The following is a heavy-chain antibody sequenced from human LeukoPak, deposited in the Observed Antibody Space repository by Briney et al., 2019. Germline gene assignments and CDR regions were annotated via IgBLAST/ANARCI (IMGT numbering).Heavy chain of an antibody. CDR3: AKDLDSCTSCYWGWFDP. J-gene: IGHJ5*02. D-gene: IGHD2-2*01. CDR1: GFTFSSYA. CDR2: ISGSGGST. V-gene: IGHV3-23*01. Sequence: PGGSLRLSCAASGFTFSSYAMSWVRQAPGKGLEWVSAISGSGGSTYYADSVKGRFTISRDNSKNTLYLQMNSLRAEDTAVYYCAKDLDSCTSCYWGWFDPWGQGTLVTVTS.